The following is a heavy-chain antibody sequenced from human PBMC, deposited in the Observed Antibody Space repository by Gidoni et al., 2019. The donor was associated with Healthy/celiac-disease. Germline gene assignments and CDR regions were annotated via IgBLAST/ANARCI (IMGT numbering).Heavy chain of an antibody. Sequence: EVQLVESGGGLVQPGGSLRLSCEASGFTFSSYSMNWVRQAPGKGLEWVSYISSSSSTIYYADSVKGRFTISRDNAKNSLYLQMNSLRAEDTAVYYCARDPFQKSYAPFADYWGQGTLVTVSS. CDR2: ISSSSSTI. CDR1: GFTFSSYS. J-gene: IGHJ4*02. V-gene: IGHV3-48*01. CDR3: ARDPFQKSYAPFADY. D-gene: IGHD1-26*01.